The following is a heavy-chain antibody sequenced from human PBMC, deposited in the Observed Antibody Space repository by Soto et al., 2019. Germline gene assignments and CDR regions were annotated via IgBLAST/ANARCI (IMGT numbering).Heavy chain of an antibody. CDR3: VTPVTDYGYYMITDAFDI. CDR1: GYTFTSYD. D-gene: IGHD4-17*01. J-gene: IGHJ3*02. Sequence: QVQLVQSGAEVKKPGASVKVSCKASGYTFTSYDINWVRQATGQGLEWMGWMNPNSGNTGYAQKFQGRVTMTRNTSISTAYMELSSLRSEDTAVYYCVTPVTDYGYYMITDAFDIWGQGTMVTVSS. V-gene: IGHV1-8*01. CDR2: MNPNSGNT.